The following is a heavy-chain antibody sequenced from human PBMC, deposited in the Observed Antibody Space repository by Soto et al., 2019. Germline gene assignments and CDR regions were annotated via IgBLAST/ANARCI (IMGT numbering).Heavy chain of an antibody. CDR3: AKTVVEQCTHHLDC. D-gene: IGHD2-15*01. J-gene: IGHJ4*02. Sequence: EVELLESGGGLVQPGGSLRLSCAASGFTFSSYGMIWVRQAPGKGLEWVSSIRGSGGTTYYEDSVKGRFTISRDNSKNTLYLQMNSRGAEEAAVYYCAKTVVEQCTHHLDCWGQGTLVSVS. CDR2: IRGSGGTT. V-gene: IGHV3-23*01. CDR1: GFTFSSYG.